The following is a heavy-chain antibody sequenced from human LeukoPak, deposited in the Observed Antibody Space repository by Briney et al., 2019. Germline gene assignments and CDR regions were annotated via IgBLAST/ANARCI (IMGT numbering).Heavy chain of an antibody. CDR3: ARSSGYMSY. V-gene: IGHV4-38-2*02. J-gene: IGHJ4*02. Sequence: SETLSLTCTVSHYSLSSNYYGCCIRQPPGKGLEWIGSIYHSGSTYYNPSLKSRVTISVDTSKNQFSLKLTSVTAADTAVYYCARSSGYMSYWGQGTLVTVSS. CDR2: IYHSGST. D-gene: IGHD3-22*01. CDR1: HYSLSSNYY.